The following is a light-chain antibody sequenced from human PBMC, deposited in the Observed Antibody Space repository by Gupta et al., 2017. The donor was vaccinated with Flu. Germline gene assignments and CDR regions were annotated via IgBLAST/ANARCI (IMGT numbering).Light chain of an antibody. J-gene: IGKJ5*01. V-gene: IGKV3-11*01. CDR3: QQRSNWPPKIT. CDR1: QSVSSY. CDR2: DAS. Sequence: TLSLSPGERATLSCRASQSVSSYLAWYQQKPGQAPRLLIYDASNRATGIPARFSGSGSGTDFTLTISSLEPEDFAVYYCQQRSNWPPKITFGQGTRLGIK.